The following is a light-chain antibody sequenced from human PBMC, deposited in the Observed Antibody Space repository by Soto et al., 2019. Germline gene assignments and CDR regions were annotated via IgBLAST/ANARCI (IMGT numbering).Light chain of an antibody. V-gene: IGKV1-5*03. Sequence: DIQMTQSPSTLSASVGDRVTITCRASQSLSSWLAWYQQKPGKAPKLLIYKASNLKSGVPSRFSGSGSETEFTLTISSLQPDDFATYFCQQYKSFSLVTFGQGTKLEIK. CDR3: QQYKSFSLVT. J-gene: IGKJ2*01. CDR2: KAS. CDR1: QSLSSW.